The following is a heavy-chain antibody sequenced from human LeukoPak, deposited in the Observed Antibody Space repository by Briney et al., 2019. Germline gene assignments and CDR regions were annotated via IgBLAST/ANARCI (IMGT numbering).Heavy chain of an antibody. J-gene: IGHJ6*02. Sequence: GGSLRLSCAASGFTFSTYDMSWVRQVSGKGLEWVSGISGSGDTTSYADSVKGRFTISRDNAKNSLYLQMNSLRAEDTAVYYWARGRLDKTGAGKGYYYYYGMDVWGQGTTVTVSS. D-gene: IGHD6-13*01. CDR3: ARGRLDKTGAGKGYYYYYGMDV. CDR1: GFTFSTYD. V-gene: IGHV3-23*01. CDR2: ISGSGDTT.